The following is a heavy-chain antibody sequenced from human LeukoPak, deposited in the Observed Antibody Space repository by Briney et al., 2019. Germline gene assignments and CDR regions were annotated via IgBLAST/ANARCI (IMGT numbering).Heavy chain of an antibody. CDR3: TTVGDYGSGMSNDAFDI. CDR1: GFTFSNYA. CDR2: IKSKTDGGTT. D-gene: IGHD3-10*01. J-gene: IGHJ3*02. V-gene: IGHV3-15*01. Sequence: GGSLRLSCAASGFTFSNYAMTWVRQAPGKGLEWVGRIKSKTDGGTTDYAAPVKGRFTISRDDSKNTLYLQMNSLKTEDTAVYYCTTVGDYGSGMSNDAFDIWGQGTMVTVSS.